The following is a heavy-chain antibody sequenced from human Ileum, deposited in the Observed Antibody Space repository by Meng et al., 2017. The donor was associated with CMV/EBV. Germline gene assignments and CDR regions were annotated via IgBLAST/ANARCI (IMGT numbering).Heavy chain of an antibody. V-gene: IGHV3-74*01. CDR1: GFTFSNYW. CDR2: INSDGSRT. J-gene: IGHJ4*02. CDR3: ARSAAYYYDSSGYLRY. Sequence: SGFTFSNYWMHWVRPTPGKGLVWVSRINSDGSRTSYADSVKGRFTISRDNAKNTLYLQMNGLRAEDTAVYYCARSAAYYYDSSGYLRYWGQGTLVTVSS. D-gene: IGHD3-22*01.